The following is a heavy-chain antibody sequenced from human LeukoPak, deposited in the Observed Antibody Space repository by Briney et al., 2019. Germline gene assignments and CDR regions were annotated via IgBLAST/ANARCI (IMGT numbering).Heavy chain of an antibody. V-gene: IGHV1-18*01. CDR2: ISAYNGNT. D-gene: IGHD1-7*01. CDR3: ARDLAPYNWNYALDY. Sequence: GASVKVSCKASGYTFTSYGISWVRQAPGQGLEWMGWISAYNGNTNYAQKLQGRVTMTTDTSTSTAYMELRSLRSDDTAVYYCARDLAPYNWNYALDYWGQGTLVTVSS. CDR1: GYTFTSYG. J-gene: IGHJ4*02.